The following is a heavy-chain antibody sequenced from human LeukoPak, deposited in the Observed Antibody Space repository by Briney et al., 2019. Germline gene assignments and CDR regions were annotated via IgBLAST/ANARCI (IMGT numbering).Heavy chain of an antibody. J-gene: IGHJ4*02. CDR2: ISGSGDNT. CDR1: GFTFSSCA. V-gene: IGHV3-23*01. D-gene: IGHD5-18*01. Sequence: PGGSLRLSCAASGFTFSSCAMNWVRQAPGKGLEWVSTISGSGDNTYYADSVKGRFTISRGNAKNSLYLQMNSLRAEDTAVYYCANYLDTAMVFDYWGQGTLVTVSS. CDR3: ANYLDTAMVFDY.